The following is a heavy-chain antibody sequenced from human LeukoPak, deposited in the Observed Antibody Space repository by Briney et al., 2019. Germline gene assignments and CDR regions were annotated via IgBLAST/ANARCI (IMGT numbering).Heavy chain of an antibody. J-gene: IGHJ6*03. CDR3: ARADSSIAARLSRSSIFNYYYYMDV. V-gene: IGHV3-11*06. CDR2: ISSRSSAK. D-gene: IGHD6-6*01. CDR1: GFIFGDYY. Sequence: PGGSLRLSCVASGFIFGDYYMAWVRQAPGKGLECVAYISSRSSAKHYADSVKGRFTISRDNAKNSLYLQMNSLRAEDTAVYYCARADSSIAARLSRSSIFNYYYYMDVWGKGTTVTVSS.